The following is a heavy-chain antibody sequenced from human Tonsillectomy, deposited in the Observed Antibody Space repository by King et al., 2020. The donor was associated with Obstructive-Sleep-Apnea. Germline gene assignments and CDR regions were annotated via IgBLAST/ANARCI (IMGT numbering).Heavy chain of an antibody. CDR1: GFTFSSYS. CDR3: AGDDCSGRSCYFFDY. J-gene: IGHJ4*02. Sequence: VQLVQSGGGLVKPGGSLRLSCAASGFTFSSYSMNWVRQAPGKGLEWVSSISISSSYISYADSLKGRFPISRDNAKNSLYLQMNSLRAEDTAVYYFAGDDCSGRSCYFFDYWGQGTLVTVSS. CDR2: ISISSSYI. D-gene: IGHD2-15*01. V-gene: IGHV3-21*01.